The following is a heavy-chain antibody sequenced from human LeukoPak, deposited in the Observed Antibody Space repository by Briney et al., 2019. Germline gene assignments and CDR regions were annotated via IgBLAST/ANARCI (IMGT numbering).Heavy chain of an antibody. J-gene: IGHJ4*02. Sequence: SETLSLTCTVSGGSITTYYWSWIRQPPGKGLEWIGYIYYSRNTIYNPSLQSRVTISVDASKNQFSLKLSSVTAADTAVYYCARHPYCSSTSCYTGTFPDWGQGTLVTVSS. CDR2: IYYSRNT. D-gene: IGHD2-2*02. V-gene: IGHV4-59*08. CDR1: GGSITTYY. CDR3: ARHPYCSSTSCYTGTFPD.